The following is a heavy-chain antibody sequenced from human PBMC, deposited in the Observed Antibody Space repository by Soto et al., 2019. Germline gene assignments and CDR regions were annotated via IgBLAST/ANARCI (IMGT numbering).Heavy chain of an antibody. J-gene: IGHJ4*02. D-gene: IGHD3-16*01. CDR2: IYSGGST. Sequence: EVQLVESGGGLVQPGGSLRLSCAASGFTVSTKYMSWVRQAPGKGLEWVSVIYSGGSTLYADSVRGRCTISRDNSKNTVNLQMNSLRAEDTAVYYCARDPWAADYWGQGTLVTVSS. CDR1: GFTVSTKY. CDR3: ARDPWAADY. V-gene: IGHV3-66*01.